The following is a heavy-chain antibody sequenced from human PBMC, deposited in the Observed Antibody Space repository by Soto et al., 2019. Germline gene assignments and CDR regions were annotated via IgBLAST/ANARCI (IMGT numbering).Heavy chain of an antibody. J-gene: IGHJ6*02. V-gene: IGHV1-69*02. CDR3: ASLMSSGYYYGMDV. CDR1: GGTFSSCT. D-gene: IGHD3-10*01. CDR2: IIPILGIA. Sequence: ASVKVSCKASGGTFSSCTISWVRQAPGQGLEWMGRIIPILGIANYAQKFQGRVTITADKSTSTAYMELSSLRSEDTAVYYCASLMSSGYYYGMDVWGQGTTVTVSS.